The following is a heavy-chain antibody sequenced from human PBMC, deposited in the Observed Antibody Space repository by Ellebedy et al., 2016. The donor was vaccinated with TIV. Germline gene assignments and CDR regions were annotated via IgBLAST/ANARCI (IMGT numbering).Heavy chain of an antibody. D-gene: IGHD3-3*01. V-gene: IGHV1-2*02. J-gene: IGHJ4*02. CDR3: ARDSPGGFWSGYRSFDY. Sequence: ASVKVSXXASGYTFTGYYMHWVRQAPGQGLEWMGWINPNSGGTNYAQKFQGRVTMTRDTSISTAYMELSRLRSDDTAVYYCARDSPGGFWSGYRSFDYWGQGTLVTVSS. CDR2: INPNSGGT. CDR1: GYTFTGYY.